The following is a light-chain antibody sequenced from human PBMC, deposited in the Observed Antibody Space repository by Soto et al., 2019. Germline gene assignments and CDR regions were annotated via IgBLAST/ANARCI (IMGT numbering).Light chain of an antibody. CDR2: VNSDGSH. CDR1: SGHSNYA. Sequence: QTVVTQSPSASASLGASVKLTCTLSSGHSNYAIAWHQQQPEKGPRYLMKVNSDGSHSKGDGIPDRFSGSSSGAERYLTISSLQSEDEADYYCQTWGTGTLVFGGGTKLTVL. J-gene: IGLJ2*01. CDR3: QTWGTGTLV. V-gene: IGLV4-69*01.